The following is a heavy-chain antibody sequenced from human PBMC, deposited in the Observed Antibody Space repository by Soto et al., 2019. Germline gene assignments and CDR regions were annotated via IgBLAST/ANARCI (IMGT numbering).Heavy chain of an antibody. D-gene: IGHD6-19*01. Sequence: GGSLRLSCAASGFTFSSYGMHWVRQAPGKGLEWVAVIWYDGSNKYYADSVKGRFTISRDNSKNTLYLQMNSLRAEDTAVYYCARGRKSSGLPGLDYWGQGTLVTVSS. V-gene: IGHV3-33*01. CDR2: IWYDGSNK. CDR1: GFTFSSYG. CDR3: ARGRKSSGLPGLDY. J-gene: IGHJ4*02.